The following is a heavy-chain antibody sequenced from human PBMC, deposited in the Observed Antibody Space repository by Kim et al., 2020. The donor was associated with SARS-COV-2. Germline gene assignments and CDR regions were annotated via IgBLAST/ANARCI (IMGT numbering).Heavy chain of an antibody. V-gene: IGHV3-9*01. Sequence: GGSLRLSCAASGFTFGDCAMHWVRQAPGKGLEWVAGISWDSGSIGYADSVKGRFTISRDNAKNSLYLQMNSLRAEDTALYYCAREPRFFEWGFSMAVWG. D-gene: IGHD3-3*01. CDR1: GFTFGDCA. CDR2: ISWDSGSI. CDR3: AREPRFFEWGFSMAV. J-gene: IGHJ6*04.